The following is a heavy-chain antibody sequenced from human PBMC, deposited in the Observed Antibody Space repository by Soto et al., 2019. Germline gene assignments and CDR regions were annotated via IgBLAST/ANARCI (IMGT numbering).Heavy chain of an antibody. V-gene: IGHV1-69*01. CDR3: AIQTSIAAHYGMDV. CDR1: GGTFSSYA. CDR2: IIPIVGTA. D-gene: IGHD6-6*01. J-gene: IGHJ6*02. Sequence: QVQLVQSGAEVKKPGSSVKVSCKASGGTFSSYAISWVRQAPGQGLEWMGGIIPIVGTANYAQKFQGRVTITADESTSTAYMELSRLRAEDTAVYYCAIQTSIAAHYGMDVWGQGTTVTVSS.